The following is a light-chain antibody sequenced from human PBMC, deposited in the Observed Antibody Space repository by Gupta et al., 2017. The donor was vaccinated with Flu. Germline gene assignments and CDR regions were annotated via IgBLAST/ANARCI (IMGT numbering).Light chain of an antibody. CDR3: QQDGSAPPMHT. V-gene: IGKV3-20*01. CDR2: GAS. Sequence: LSLSPGERATRSCRASQSVSSSYLAWYQQKPGQAPRLLIYGASSRATGIPDRFSGSGSGTDFTLTISRREPEDFAVYYCQQDGSAPPMHTFGQGTKLEIK. J-gene: IGKJ2*01. CDR1: QSVSSSY.